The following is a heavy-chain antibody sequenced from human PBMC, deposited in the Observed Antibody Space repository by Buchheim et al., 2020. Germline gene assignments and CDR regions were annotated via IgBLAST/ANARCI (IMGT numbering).Heavy chain of an antibody. Sequence: EVQLVESGGGLVQPGGSLRLSCVASGITFSTSSMNWVRQAPGKGLEWVSYISSSSDTIYYADSVKGRFTISRDKATNSLFLQMNSLRAEDTAVYYCARDEYSYGYFRNWGQGTL. CDR1: GITFSTSS. V-gene: IGHV3-48*01. CDR2: ISSSSDTI. D-gene: IGHD5-18*01. J-gene: IGHJ1*01. CDR3: ARDEYSYGYFRN.